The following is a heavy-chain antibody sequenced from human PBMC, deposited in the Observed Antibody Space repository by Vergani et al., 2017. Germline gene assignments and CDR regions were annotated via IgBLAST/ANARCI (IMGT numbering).Heavy chain of an antibody. CDR1: GFTFSSYA. CDR3: ARESRKGYSGYDAVNY. V-gene: IGHV3-30-3*01. CDR2: ISHDGSNK. Sequence: QVQLVESGGGVVQPGRSLRLSCAASGFTFSSYAMHWVRQAPGKGLEWVAVISHDGSNKYYADSVKGRFTISRDNSKNTLYLQMNSLRAEDTAVYYCARESRKGYSGYDAVNYWGQGTLVTVSS. D-gene: IGHD5-12*01. J-gene: IGHJ4*02.